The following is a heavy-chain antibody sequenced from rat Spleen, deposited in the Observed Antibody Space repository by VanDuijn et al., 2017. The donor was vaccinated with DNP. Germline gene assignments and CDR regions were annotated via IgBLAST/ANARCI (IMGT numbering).Heavy chain of an antibody. CDR1: GFSLTSYG. J-gene: IGHJ2*01. CDR2: ISGGGST. Sequence: QVQLKESGPGLVQPSQTLSLTCTVSGFSLTSYGVSWVRQPPGKGLEWIAAISGGGSTYYNSALKSRLSISRDTSKSQVFLKMNSRQTEDTAIYFCIRDYSATGYWGQGVMVTVSS. CDR3: IRDYSATGY. V-gene: IGHV2S12*01. D-gene: IGHD1-1*01.